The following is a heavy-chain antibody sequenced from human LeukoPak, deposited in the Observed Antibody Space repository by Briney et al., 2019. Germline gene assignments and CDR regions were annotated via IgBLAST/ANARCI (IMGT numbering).Heavy chain of an antibody. CDR1: GGSMNTYY. Sequence: SETLSLTCTVSGGSMNTYYWTWIRQTAGGGLEWIGQVHSSVGTTYNPSLRSRVSLSLDTSKNHFSLRLASVTAADTAVYLCARERDHGYSYGHVLDFWGQGIPVTVSS. CDR2: VHSSVGT. V-gene: IGHV4-4*07. CDR3: ARERDHGYSYGHVLDF. J-gene: IGHJ4*02. D-gene: IGHD5-18*01.